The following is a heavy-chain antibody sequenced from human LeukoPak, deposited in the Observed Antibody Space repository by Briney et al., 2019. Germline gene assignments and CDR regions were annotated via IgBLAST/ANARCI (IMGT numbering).Heavy chain of an antibody. D-gene: IGHD6-13*01. CDR1: GGSISSYY. J-gene: IGHJ3*02. CDR2: IYYSGST. V-gene: IGHV4-59*12. Sequence: SETLSLTCTVSGGSISSYYWSWIRQPPGKGLEWIGYIYYSGSTNYNPSLKSRVTMSVDTSKNQFSLKLSSVTAADTAVYYCARDPGAAAESGAFDIWGQGTMVTVSS. CDR3: ARDPGAAAESGAFDI.